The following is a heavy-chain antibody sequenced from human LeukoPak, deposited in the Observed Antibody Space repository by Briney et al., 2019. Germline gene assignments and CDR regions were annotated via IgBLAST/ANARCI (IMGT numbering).Heavy chain of an antibody. CDR2: ISSSSSYI. J-gene: IGHJ3*02. D-gene: IGHD1-1*01. CDR3: ARGSLTNDAFDI. CDR1: GFTFTTYG. V-gene: IGHV3-21*01. Sequence: GGTLRLSCAASGFTFTTYGFNWVRQAPGKGLEWVSSISSSSSYIYYADSVKGRFTISRDNAKNSLYLQMNSLRAEDTAVYYCARGSLTNDAFDIWGQGTMVTVSS.